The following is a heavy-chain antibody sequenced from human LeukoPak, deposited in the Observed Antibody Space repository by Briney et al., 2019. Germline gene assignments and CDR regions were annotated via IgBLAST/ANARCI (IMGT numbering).Heavy chain of an antibody. D-gene: IGHD1-7*01. CDR3: ARVGETTSWFDP. Sequence: ASVKVSCKASGYTFTGYYMHWVRQAPGRGLEWMGWINPNSGGTNYAQKFQGRVTMTRDTSISTAYMELSRLRSDDTAVYYCARVGETTSWFDPWGQGTLVTVSS. J-gene: IGHJ5*02. V-gene: IGHV1-2*02. CDR2: INPNSGGT. CDR1: GYTFTGYY.